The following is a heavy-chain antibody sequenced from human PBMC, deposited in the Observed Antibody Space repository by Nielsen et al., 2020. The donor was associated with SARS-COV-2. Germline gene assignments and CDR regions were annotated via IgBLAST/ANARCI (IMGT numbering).Heavy chain of an antibody. D-gene: IGHD3/OR15-3a*01. CDR3: ARGPYYDLWTGKFDS. CDR2: ISGSGGST. J-gene: IGHJ4*02. Sequence: GGSLRLSCAASGFTFNSHPMNWVRQAPGKGLEWVSVISGSGGSTYYAGSVKGRFTISRDNSKNTLYLKMDSLRAEDTAVYYCARGPYYDLWTGKFDSWGQGTLVTVSS. CDR1: GFTFNSHP. V-gene: IGHV3-23*01.